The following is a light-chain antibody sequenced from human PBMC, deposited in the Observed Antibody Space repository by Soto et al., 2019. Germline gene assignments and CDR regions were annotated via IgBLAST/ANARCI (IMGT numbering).Light chain of an antibody. CDR1: QSVFFSSNNNNY. J-gene: IGKJ2*01. V-gene: IGKV4-1*01. CDR3: QQYYSTPYT. CDR2: WAS. Sequence: DIVMTQSPDSLAVSVGERATINCKSSQSVFFSSNNNNYLAWYQQKPGQSPRLLIYWASTRGSGVPDRFSGSGSGTDFTLTISSLQAEDVAVYYCQQYYSTPYTFGQGTKLEIK.